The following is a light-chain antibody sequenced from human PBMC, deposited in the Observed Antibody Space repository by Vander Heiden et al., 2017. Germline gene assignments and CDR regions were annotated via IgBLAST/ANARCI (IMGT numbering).Light chain of an antibody. CDR1: NIGSKS. J-gene: IGLJ3*02. Sequence: SYVLTQPPSVSAAPGQTARLTCGGNNIGSKSVYCDRQKPGQAPVLVIDYDSDRPSGIPERVSGSNSGNTATLTISRVEAGDEADYYCQVWDSSSDHAWVFGGGTKLTVL. CDR3: QVWDSSSDHAWV. CDR2: YDS. V-gene: IGLV3-21*04.